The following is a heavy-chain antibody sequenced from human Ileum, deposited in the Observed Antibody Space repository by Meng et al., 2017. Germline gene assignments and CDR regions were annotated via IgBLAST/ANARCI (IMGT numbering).Heavy chain of an antibody. J-gene: IGHJ4*02. V-gene: IGHV6-1*01. CDR1: GHSVLSNCAL. Sequence: SGPWLVNPAQTRSRTCPLSGHSVLSNCALWTWVRQSPSRGLEWLGQTYYRSEWQNRHGVSVKRRITITADTSRNQISLNLNSVTPEDTAVYYCTTWYGEYWGQGTLVTVSS. CDR2: TYYRSEWQN. D-gene: IGHD3-10*01. CDR3: TTWYGEY.